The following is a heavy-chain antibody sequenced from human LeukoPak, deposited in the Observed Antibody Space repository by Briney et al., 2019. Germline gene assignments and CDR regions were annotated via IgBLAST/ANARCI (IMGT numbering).Heavy chain of an antibody. CDR2: IYTSGST. D-gene: IGHD1-26*01. J-gene: IGHJ6*03. Sequence: SQTLSLTCTVSGGSISSGSYYWSWIRQPAGKGLEWIGRIYTSGSTNYNPSLKSRVTISVDTSKNQFSLKLSSVTAADTAVYYCAREIVGAPYYYMDVWGKGTTVTVSS. V-gene: IGHV4-61*02. CDR3: AREIVGAPYYYMDV. CDR1: GGSISSGSYY.